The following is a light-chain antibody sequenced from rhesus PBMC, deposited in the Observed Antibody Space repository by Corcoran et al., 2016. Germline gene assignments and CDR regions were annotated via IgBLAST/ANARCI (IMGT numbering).Light chain of an antibody. Sequence: QAVVTQEPSLTVSPGGTVTLTCASSTGAVTSGHYPHWFQQKPGQAPKTLIYDTSNKLSWTPARFSGSLHGGKAALTLSGAQPEDEADYYCWLYYSGAYIFGAGTRLTVL. CDR1: TGAVTSGHY. CDR3: WLYYSGAYI. V-gene: IGLV7-80*01. J-gene: IGLJ1*01. CDR2: DTS.